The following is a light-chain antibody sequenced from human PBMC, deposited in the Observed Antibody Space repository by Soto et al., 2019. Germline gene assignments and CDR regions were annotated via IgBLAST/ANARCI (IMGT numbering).Light chain of an antibody. CDR2: AAS. V-gene: IGKV1-9*01. Sequence: DYQVTQSPATLSSSLVHIVNITFLASQSISSWLAWYQQKPGKAPKLLIYAASTLQSGVPSRFSGSGSGTEFTLTISSLQPEDFATYYCQQLNSYPLTFGGGTKVDIK. J-gene: IGKJ4*01. CDR3: QQLNSYPLT. CDR1: QSISSW.